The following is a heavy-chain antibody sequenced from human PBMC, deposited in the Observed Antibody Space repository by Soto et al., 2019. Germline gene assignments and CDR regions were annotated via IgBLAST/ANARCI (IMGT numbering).Heavy chain of an antibody. J-gene: IGHJ4*02. CDR1: GFTFNNYA. CDR2: ISGGGDTT. CDR3: AKGRGGSGSLTPRVDF. Sequence: EVQLLESGGGLVQPGGSLRLSCAASGFTFNNYAMTWVRQAPGKVLEWVSAISGGGDTTSYADSVKVRFTVSRDGSKNTLYLQMSSLRAEDTALYYCAKGRGGSGSLTPRVDFWGQGTLVTVSS. V-gene: IGHV3-23*01. D-gene: IGHD3-10*01.